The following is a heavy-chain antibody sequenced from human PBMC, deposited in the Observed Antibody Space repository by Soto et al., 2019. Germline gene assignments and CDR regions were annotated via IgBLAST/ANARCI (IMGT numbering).Heavy chain of an antibody. D-gene: IGHD5-18*01. Sequence: SVKVSCKASGGTFSSYAISWVRQAPGQGLEWMGGIIPIFGTANYAQKFQGRVTITADESTSTAYMELSSQRSEDTAVYYCARDQNGYIFLLIVNWFDPWCQGTLVTVSS. CDR1: GGTFSSYA. CDR3: ARDQNGYIFLLIVNWFDP. V-gene: IGHV1-69*13. J-gene: IGHJ5*02. CDR2: IIPIFGTA.